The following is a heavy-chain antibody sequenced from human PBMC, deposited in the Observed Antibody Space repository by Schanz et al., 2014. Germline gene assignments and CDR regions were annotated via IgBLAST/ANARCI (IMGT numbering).Heavy chain of an antibody. J-gene: IGHJ2*01. CDR3: ARLPFSGSLGPDCYFDF. CDR1: GFSVSNTY. V-gene: IGHV3-66*01. D-gene: IGHD3-3*02. Sequence: VQLVESGGGVVQPGGSLRLSCAVSGFSVSNTYMHWVRQPPGKGLEWVSVLYNNGAAYYAESVRGRFAISRDNSKNTLYLQMNSLRVEDTAIYYCARLPFSGSLGPDCYFDFWGRGTLVTVSS. CDR2: LYNNGAA.